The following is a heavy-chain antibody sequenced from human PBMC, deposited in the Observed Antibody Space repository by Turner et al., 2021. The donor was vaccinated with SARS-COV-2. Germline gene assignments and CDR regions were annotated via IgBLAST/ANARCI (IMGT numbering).Heavy chain of an antibody. CDR1: GYTLTELS. J-gene: IGHJ5*02. Sequence: QVQLVQSGAEVKKPGAPVKVSCKISGYTLTELSMYWVRQAPGKGLEWMGGFDPEDGETIYAQNFQGRVTMTEDTSTDTAYMELSSLSSEDAAVYFYATGYQLRVNWFDPWGQGTLVTVSS. D-gene: IGHD2-2*01. CDR2: FDPEDGET. CDR3: ATGYQLRVNWFDP. V-gene: IGHV1-24*01.